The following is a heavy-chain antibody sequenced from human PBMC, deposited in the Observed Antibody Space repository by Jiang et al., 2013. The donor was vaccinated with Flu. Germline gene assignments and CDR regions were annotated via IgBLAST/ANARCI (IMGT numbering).Heavy chain of an antibody. J-gene: IGHJ4*02. CDR2: IYWDDDK. V-gene: IGHV2-5*02. CDR3: AHRLGGYNWNDCYFDY. Sequence: VGWIRQPXGKALEWLAVIYWDDDKRYSPSLKSRLTITKATSGNHVVLTMTDMDPVDTATYYCAHRLGGYNWNDCYFDYWGQGTLVTVSS. D-gene: IGHD1-1*01.